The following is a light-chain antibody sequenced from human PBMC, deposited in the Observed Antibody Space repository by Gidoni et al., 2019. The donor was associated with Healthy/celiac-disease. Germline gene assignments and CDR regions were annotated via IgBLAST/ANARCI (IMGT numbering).Light chain of an antibody. CDR3: NSRDSIGNPS. CDR1: RLRSYY. J-gene: IGLJ3*02. Sequence: SSELTQDPAVSVALGQTVRITGQGDRLRSYYARGYQQKPGQAPVLVIYGKNNRPSGIPDRFSGASSGNTASLTSTGAHAEDEADYYCNSRDSIGNPSFGGGTKLTVL. V-gene: IGLV3-19*01. CDR2: GKN.